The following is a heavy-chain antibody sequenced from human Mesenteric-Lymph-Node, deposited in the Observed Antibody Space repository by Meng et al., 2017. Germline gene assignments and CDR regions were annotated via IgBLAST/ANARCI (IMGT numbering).Heavy chain of an antibody. J-gene: IGHJ4*02. CDR2: INHGGST. V-gene: IGHV4-34*01. D-gene: IGHD6-13*01. CDR3: ARGGGNSWYIDY. CDR1: GGSFSGYY. Sequence: QVQLQQWGAGLLKPSETLSLTCAVHGGSFSGYYWSWIRQPPGKGLEWIGEINHGGSTNYNPSVKSRVTISVDTSKNQFSLKLSSVSAADTAVYYCARGGGNSWYIDYWGQGTLVTVSS.